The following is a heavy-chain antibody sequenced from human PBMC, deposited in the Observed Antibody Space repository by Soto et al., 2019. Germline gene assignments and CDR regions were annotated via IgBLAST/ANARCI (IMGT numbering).Heavy chain of an antibody. CDR1: GGSISSGDYY. V-gene: IGHV4-30-4*01. CDR3: ARASDSSGWYYYYYGMDV. J-gene: IGHJ6*02. CDR2: IYYSGST. D-gene: IGHD6-19*01. Sequence: SETLSLTCTVSGGSISSGDYYWSWIRQPPGKGLEWIGYIYYSGSTFYNPSLKNRVTISVDKSKNQFSLKLSSVTAADTAVYYCARASDSSGWYYYYYGMDVWGQGTTVTVS.